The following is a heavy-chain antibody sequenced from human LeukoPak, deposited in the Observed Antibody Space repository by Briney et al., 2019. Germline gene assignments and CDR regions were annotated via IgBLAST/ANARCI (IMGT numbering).Heavy chain of an antibody. CDR3: ARGQRYRGSCFFW. Sequence: ASVKVSCKASGYTFTSYDINWVRQATGQGLEWMGWMNPNSGNTGYAQKFQGRVTITRNTSISTAYMELSSLRSEDTAVYYCARGQRYRGSCFFWWGQGTLVTVSS. V-gene: IGHV1-8*03. CDR1: GYTFTSYD. CDR2: MNPNSGNT. D-gene: IGHD1-26*01. J-gene: IGHJ4*02.